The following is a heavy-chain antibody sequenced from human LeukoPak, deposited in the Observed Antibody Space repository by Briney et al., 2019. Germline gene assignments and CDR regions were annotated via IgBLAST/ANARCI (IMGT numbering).Heavy chain of an antibody. CDR1: GFTFDDYA. V-gene: IGHV3-21*01. CDR2: ISSSSSHM. CDR3: ARDLRGSSLVTVDY. D-gene: IGHD6-6*01. J-gene: IGHJ4*02. Sequence: GRSLRLSCAASGFTFDDYAMHWVRQAPGKGLEWVSSISSSSSHMYYADSVKGRFTISRDNAKNSLYLQMNSLRAEDTAVYYCARDLRGSSLVTVDYWGQGTLVTVSS.